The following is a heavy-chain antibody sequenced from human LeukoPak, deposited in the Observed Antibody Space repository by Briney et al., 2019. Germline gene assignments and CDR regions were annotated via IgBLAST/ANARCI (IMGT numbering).Heavy chain of an antibody. V-gene: IGHV1-46*01. CDR2: IDPSGGST. J-gene: IGHJ6*02. Sequence: GASVKVSCKASGYTFTSYYMHWVRQAPGQGLEWMGIIDPSGGSTSYAQKFQGRVTMTRDTSTSTVYMELSSLRSEDTAVYYCARDQNNNYGSGSYYHYYYYYYGMDVWGQGTTVTVSS. D-gene: IGHD3-10*01. CDR1: GYTFTSYY. CDR3: ARDQNNNYGSGSYYHYYYYYYGMDV.